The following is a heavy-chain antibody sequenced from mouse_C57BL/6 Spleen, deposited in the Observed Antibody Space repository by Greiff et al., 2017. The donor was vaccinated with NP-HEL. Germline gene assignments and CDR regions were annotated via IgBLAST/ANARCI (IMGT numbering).Heavy chain of an antibody. V-gene: IGHV2-2*01. CDR2: IWSGGST. J-gene: IGHJ4*01. CDR3: ARGRVNYYAMDY. CDR1: GFSLTSYG. Sequence: VQRVESGPGLVQPSQSLSITCTVSGFSLTSYGVHWVRQSPGKGLEWLGVIWSGGSTDDNAAFISRLSISKDNSKSQVFFKMNSLQADDTAIYYCARGRVNYYAMDYWGQGTSVTVSS.